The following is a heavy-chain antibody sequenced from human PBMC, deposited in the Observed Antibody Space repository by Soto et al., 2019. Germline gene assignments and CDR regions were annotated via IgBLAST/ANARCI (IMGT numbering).Heavy chain of an antibody. D-gene: IGHD2-15*01. CDR3: ARDNGLCSGGSCYSMFDY. V-gene: IGHV4-31*03. CDR1: GGSISSGGYY. Sequence: QVQLQESGPGLVKPSQTLSLTCTVSGGSISSGGYYWSWIRQHPGKGLEWIGYIYYSGSTYYNPSLKSRVTISVDTSKNQFSLKLSSVTAADTAVYYCARDNGLCSGGSCYSMFDYWGQGTLVTVSS. J-gene: IGHJ4*02. CDR2: IYYSGST.